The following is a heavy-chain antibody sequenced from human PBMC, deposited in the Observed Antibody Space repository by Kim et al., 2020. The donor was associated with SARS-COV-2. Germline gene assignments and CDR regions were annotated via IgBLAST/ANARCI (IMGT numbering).Heavy chain of an antibody. D-gene: IGHD3-10*01. J-gene: IGHJ4*02. CDR1: GGSISSYY. V-gene: IGHV4-59*01. CDR3: ARVHGGYFDY. Sequence: SETLSLTCTVSGGSISSYYWSWIRQPPGKGLEYIGYVYYSGSTNYNPSLKSRVTISIDTFKNQFSLKLSAVTAADTAVYYCARVHGGYFDYWGQGTLVTVSS. CDR2: VYYSGST.